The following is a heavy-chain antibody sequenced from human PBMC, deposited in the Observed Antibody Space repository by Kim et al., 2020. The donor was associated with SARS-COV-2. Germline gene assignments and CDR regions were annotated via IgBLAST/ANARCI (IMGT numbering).Heavy chain of an antibody. Sequence: GGSLRLSCAASGFTFSSYGMHWVRQAPGKGLEWVAVISYDGSNKYYADSVKGRFTISRDNSKNTLYLQMNSLRAEDTAVYYCASRNDYGIPLWGQGTLVTVSS. V-gene: IGHV3-30*03. CDR3: ASRNDYGIPL. D-gene: IGHD1-1*01. CDR2: ISYDGSNK. CDR1: GFTFSSYG. J-gene: IGHJ4*02.